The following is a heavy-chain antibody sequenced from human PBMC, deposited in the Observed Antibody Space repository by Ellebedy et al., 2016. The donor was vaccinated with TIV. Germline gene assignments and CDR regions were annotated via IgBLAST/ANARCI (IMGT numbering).Heavy chain of an antibody. CDR3: AREIISSYYFDY. D-gene: IGHD6-6*01. V-gene: IGHV4-59*01. CDR1: GGSISSYY. CDR2: IYYSGST. Sequence: GSLRLSXTVSGGSISSYYWSWIRQPPGKGLEWIGYIYYSGSTNYNPSLKSRVTISVDTSKNQFSLKLSSVTAADTAVYYCAREIISSYYFDYWGQGTLVTVSS. J-gene: IGHJ4*02.